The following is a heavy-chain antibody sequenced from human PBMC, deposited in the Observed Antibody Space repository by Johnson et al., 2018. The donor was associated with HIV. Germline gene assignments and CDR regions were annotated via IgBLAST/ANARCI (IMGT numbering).Heavy chain of an antibody. CDR1: GFTFGDFA. D-gene: IGHD3-3*01. J-gene: IGHJ3*02. Sequence: VQLVESGGGVVQPGRSLRLSCTASGFTFGDFAMSWVRQAPGKGLEWVAVISYDGSNKYYADSVKGRFTISRDNSKNTLYLQMNSLRAEDTAVYYCARSSFGVGLIGNIWGQGTMVTVSS. V-gene: IGHV3-30*04. CDR3: ARSSFGVGLIGNI. CDR2: ISYDGSNK.